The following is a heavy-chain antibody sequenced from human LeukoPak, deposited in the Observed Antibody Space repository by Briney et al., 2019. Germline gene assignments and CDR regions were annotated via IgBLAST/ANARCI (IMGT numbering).Heavy chain of an antibody. D-gene: IGHD4-17*01. CDR1: GYTFPRYG. J-gene: IGHJ4*02. V-gene: IGHV1-18*01. CDR3: ARPHSYGSTYFDC. CDR2: ISTYNTNT. Sequence: ASVQVSCMASGYTFPRYGLTWVGQAPGQGLEWMGWISTYNTNTYYSQGLQGRVSMTTDTSTSTAYMELRSLRSDDTAVYYCARPHSYGSTYFDCWGQGTLVTVSS.